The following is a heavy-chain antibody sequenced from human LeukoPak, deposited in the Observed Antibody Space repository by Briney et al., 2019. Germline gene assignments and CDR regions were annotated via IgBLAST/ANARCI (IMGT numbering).Heavy chain of an antibody. D-gene: IGHD3-3*01. Sequence: GGSLRLSCSASGFTFSSYVMHWVRQAPEKGLQYVSGISGDGARTYYADSLKGRFTISRDNSKNTLYVQMTSLRVEDTAVYYCVFQVQGVVKWGQGTLVTVSS. CDR1: GFTFSSYV. CDR2: ISGDGART. V-gene: IGHV3-64*05. J-gene: IGHJ4*02. CDR3: VFQVQGVVK.